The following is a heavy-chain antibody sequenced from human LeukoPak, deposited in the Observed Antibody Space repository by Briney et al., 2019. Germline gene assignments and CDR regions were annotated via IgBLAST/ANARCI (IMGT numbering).Heavy chain of an antibody. D-gene: IGHD3-22*01. J-gene: IGHJ6*03. Sequence: PSETLSLTCTISGDSIGRINYYWGWIRQSPGKGLEWIVSMSYSGHTYYNPSLKSRVTTSVDTSKNQFSLKVSSVTAADTAVYYCARILYDSSGYYYYYYYMDVWGKGTTVTVSS. CDR2: MSYSGHT. V-gene: IGHV4-39*07. CDR1: GDSIGRINYY. CDR3: ARILYDSSGYYYYYYYMDV.